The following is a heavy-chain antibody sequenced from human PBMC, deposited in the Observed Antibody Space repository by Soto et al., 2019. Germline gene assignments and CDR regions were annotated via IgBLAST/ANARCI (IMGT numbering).Heavy chain of an antibody. CDR2: ISYDGSNK. V-gene: IGHV3-30-3*01. J-gene: IGHJ6*02. CDR1: GFTFSSYA. CDR3: ARASPRHNYYYGMDV. Sequence: GGSLRLSCAASGFTFSSYAMHWVRQAPGEGLEWVAVISYDGSNKYYADSVKGRFTISRDNSKNTLYLQMNSLRAEDTAVYYCARASPRHNYYYGMDVWGQGTTVTVSS.